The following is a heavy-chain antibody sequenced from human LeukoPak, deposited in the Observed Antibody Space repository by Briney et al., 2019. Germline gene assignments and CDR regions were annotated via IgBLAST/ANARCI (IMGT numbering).Heavy chain of an antibody. V-gene: IGHV4-59*01. CDR2: IYYSGST. D-gene: IGHD3-3*01. CDR1: GGSISSYY. J-gene: IGHJ6*02. Sequence: SETLSLTCTVSGGSISSYYWSWIRQPPGKGLEWIGYIYYSGSTNYNPSLKSRVTISVDTSKNQFSLKLSSVTAADTAVYYCARGGDFWSGYGYYYYGMDVWGQGTTVTVSS. CDR3: ARGGDFWSGYGYYYYGMDV.